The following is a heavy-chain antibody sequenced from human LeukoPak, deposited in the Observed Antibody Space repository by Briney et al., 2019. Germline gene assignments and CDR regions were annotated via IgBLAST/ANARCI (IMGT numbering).Heavy chain of an antibody. CDR2: INHGGST. CDR3: ARQVLNWGSYRPAGAFDI. CDR1: GGSFSGYY. J-gene: IGHJ3*02. Sequence: SETLSLTCAVYGGSFSGYYWSWIRQPPGKGLEWVGEINHGGSTNYNPSLKSRVTISVDTSKNQFSLKLSSVTAADTAVYYCARQVLNWGSYRPAGAFDIWGQGTMVTVSS. D-gene: IGHD3-16*02. V-gene: IGHV4-34*01.